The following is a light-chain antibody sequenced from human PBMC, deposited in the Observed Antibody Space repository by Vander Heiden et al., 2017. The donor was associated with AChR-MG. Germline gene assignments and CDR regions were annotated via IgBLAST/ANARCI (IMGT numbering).Light chain of an antibody. CDR1: PSISSY. V-gene: IGKV1-39*01. Sequence: DIQMTQSPSSLSASVGDRVTITCRASPSISSYLNWYQQTPGKAPKLLIYAASSLQSGVPSRFSGSGSGTDFTLTISSLQPEDFATYYCQQSYSTPLYTLGQGTKLEIK. CDR3: QQSYSTPLYT. J-gene: IGKJ2*01. CDR2: AAS.